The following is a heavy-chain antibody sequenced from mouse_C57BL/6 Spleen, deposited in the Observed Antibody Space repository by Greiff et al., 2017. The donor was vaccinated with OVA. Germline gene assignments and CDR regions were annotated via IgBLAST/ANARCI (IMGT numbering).Heavy chain of an antibody. CDR3: ARRGGDGPEDY. CDR2: INPNNGGT. D-gene: IGHD3-1*01. J-gene: IGHJ2*01. Sequence: EVQLQQSGPELVKPGASVKISCKASGYTFTDYYMNWVKQSHGKSLEWIGDINPNNGGTSYNQKFKGKATLTVDKSSRTAYMELRSLTSEDSAVYYCARRGGDGPEDYWGQGTTLTVSS. CDR1: GYTFTDYY. V-gene: IGHV1-26*01.